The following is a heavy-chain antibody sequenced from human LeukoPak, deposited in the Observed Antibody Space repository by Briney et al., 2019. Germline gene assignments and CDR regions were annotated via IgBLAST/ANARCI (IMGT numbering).Heavy chain of an antibody. J-gene: IGHJ4*02. D-gene: IGHD1-14*01. Sequence: GASVKVSCKASGGTFSSYAISWVRQAPGQGLEWMGWISAYNGNTNYAQKLQGRVTMTTDTSTSTAYMELRSLRSDDTAVYYCARENRHYFDYWGQGTLVTVSS. V-gene: IGHV1-18*01. CDR1: GGTFSSYA. CDR3: ARENRHYFDY. CDR2: ISAYNGNT.